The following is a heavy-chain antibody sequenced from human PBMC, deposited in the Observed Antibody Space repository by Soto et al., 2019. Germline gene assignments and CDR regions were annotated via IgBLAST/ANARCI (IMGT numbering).Heavy chain of an antibody. J-gene: IGHJ3*02. CDR1: GFTFSSYG. D-gene: IGHD3-22*01. V-gene: IGHV3-33*01. CDR2: IWYDGSKK. CDR3: SRENRAYDDSGYPGAFDI. Sequence: PGGSLRLSCAASGFTFSSYGIHWVRQAPGKGLEWVAVIWYDGSKKYYVESVKGRFTISRDNSKNTLYMQMNSIRVEDTVFYYCSRENRAYDDSGYPGAFDIWGQGTMVTVSS.